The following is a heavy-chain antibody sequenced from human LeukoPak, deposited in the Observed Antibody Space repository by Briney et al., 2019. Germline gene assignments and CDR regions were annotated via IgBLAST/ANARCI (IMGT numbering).Heavy chain of an antibody. CDR3: TRPHSRGREILN. CDR2: IYSVAST. CDR1: GFGVTNNY. J-gene: IGHJ4*02. D-gene: IGHD3-10*01. V-gene: IGHV3-53*01. Sequence: GGSLRLSCAASGFGVTNNYMSWVRQAPGKGLEFVSLIYSVASTYYADSVKGRFTISRDDSKNTVFLQMNSLGPEDTALYFCTRPHSRGREILNWGQGALVTVSS.